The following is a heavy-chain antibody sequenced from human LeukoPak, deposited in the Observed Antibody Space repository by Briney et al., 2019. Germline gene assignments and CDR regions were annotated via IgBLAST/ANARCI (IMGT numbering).Heavy chain of an antibody. CDR2: IIPIFGIA. CDR3: ASGGWATAAAGHNWFDP. Sequence: ASVKVSCKASGGTFSSYAISWVRQAPGQGLEWMGRIIPIFGIANYAQKFQGRVTITADKSTSTAYMELSSLRSEDTAVYYCASGGWATAAAGHNWFDPWGQGTLVTASS. D-gene: IGHD6-13*01. J-gene: IGHJ5*02. CDR1: GGTFSSYA. V-gene: IGHV1-69*04.